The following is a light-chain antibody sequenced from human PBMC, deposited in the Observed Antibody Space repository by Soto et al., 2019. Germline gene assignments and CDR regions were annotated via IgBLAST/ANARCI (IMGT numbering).Light chain of an antibody. CDR2: GAS. CDR3: QQYNNWPWT. CDR1: ERIYSAY. Sequence: DIVLTQSPGTLSLSPGERATLSCRASERIYSAYLGWYQQKPGQAPRLLIYGASTRAPGFPARFSGSGSGTDFTLTISSLQSEDFAVYYCQQYNNWPWTFGQGTKVDIK. V-gene: IGKV3-15*01. J-gene: IGKJ1*01.